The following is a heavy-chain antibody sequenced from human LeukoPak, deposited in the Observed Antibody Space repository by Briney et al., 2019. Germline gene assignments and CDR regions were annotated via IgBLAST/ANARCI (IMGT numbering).Heavy chain of an antibody. D-gene: IGHD5-12*01. V-gene: IGHV1-69*05. CDR3: VSWYSGYDQAYALGY. J-gene: IGHJ4*02. CDR2: IIPIFGTA. Sequence: SVKVSCKASGGTFSSYAISWVRQAPGQGLEWMGGIIPIFGTANYAQKFQGRVTITTDESTSTAYMGLSSLRSEDTAVYYCVSWYSGYDQAYALGYWGQGTLVTVSS. CDR1: GGTFSSYA.